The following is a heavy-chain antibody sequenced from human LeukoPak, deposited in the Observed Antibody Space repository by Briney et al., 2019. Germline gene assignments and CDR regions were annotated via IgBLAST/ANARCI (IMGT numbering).Heavy chain of an antibody. Sequence: EASVKVSCKASGYTFTSYGITWVRRAHGQGLEWLGWINTNTGNPTYAQGFTGRFVFSLDTSVSTAYLQISSLKAEDTAVYYCARAISKFRHCSGGSCSTWFDPWGQGTLVTVSS. CDR1: GYTFTSYG. CDR3: ARAISKFRHCSGGSCSTWFDP. D-gene: IGHD2-15*01. J-gene: IGHJ5*02. CDR2: INTNTGNP. V-gene: IGHV7-4-1*02.